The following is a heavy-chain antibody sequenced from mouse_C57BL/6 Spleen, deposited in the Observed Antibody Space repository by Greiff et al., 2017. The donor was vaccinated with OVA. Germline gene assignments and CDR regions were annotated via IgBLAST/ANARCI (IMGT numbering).Heavy chain of an antibody. Sequence: EVKLVESGGDLVKPGGSLKLSCAASGFTFSSYGMSWVSQTPDKRLEWVATISSGGSYTYYPDSVKGRFTISRDNDKNTLYLQMSSRKSKDTAMDYYARQETAQAPFAYWGQGTLVTVSA. J-gene: IGHJ3*01. CDR1: GFTFSSYG. CDR2: ISSGGSYT. V-gene: IGHV5-6*02. D-gene: IGHD3-2*02. CDR3: ARQETAQAPFAY.